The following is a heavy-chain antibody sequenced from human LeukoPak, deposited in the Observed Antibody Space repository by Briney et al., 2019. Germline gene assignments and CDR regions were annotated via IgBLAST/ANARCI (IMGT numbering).Heavy chain of an antibody. CDR1: GGSISSSTYS. CDR2: IYYSGGT. V-gene: IGHV4-39*07. J-gene: IGHJ4*02. Sequence: PSETLSLTCTVSGGSISSSTYSWGWIRQPPDKGLEWIGSIYYSGGTYYNPSLKSRVTMSLDTSKNQFSLKLSSVTAADTAVYYCASQTSGSYWDYWGQGTLVTVSS. D-gene: IGHD1-26*01. CDR3: ASQTSGSYWDY.